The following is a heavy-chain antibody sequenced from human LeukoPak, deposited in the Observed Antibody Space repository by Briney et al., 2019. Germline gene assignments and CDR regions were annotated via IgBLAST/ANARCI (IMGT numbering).Heavy chain of an antibody. J-gene: IGHJ6*04. D-gene: IGHD3-10*02. V-gene: IGHV3-48*04. CDR2: ISSSGSTI. CDR1: GFTLSSYG. Sequence: GSLRLSCAASGFTLSSYGMYWVRQAPGKGLEWVSYISSSGSTIYYADSVKGRFTISRDNAKNSLYLQMNSLRAEDTAVYYCAELGITMIGGVWGKGTTVTISS. CDR3: AELGITMIGGV.